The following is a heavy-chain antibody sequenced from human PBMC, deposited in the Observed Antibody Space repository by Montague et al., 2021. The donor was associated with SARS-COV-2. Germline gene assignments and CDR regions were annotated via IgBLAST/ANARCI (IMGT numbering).Heavy chain of an antibody. J-gene: IGHJ4*02. Sequence: SLRLSCAASGFTFSSYEMNWVRQAPGKGLEWVSYISSSGSTIYYADSVKGRFTISRDNAKNSLYLQMNSLRAEGTAVYYCARDDYYDSSGYPFDYWGQGTLVTVSS. D-gene: IGHD3-22*01. CDR3: ARDDYYDSSGYPFDY. CDR1: GFTFSSYE. V-gene: IGHV3-48*03. CDR2: ISSSGSTI.